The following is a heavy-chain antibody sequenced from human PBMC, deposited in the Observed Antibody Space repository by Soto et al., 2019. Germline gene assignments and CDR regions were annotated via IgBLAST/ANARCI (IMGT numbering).Heavy chain of an antibody. D-gene: IGHD3-9*01. CDR2: IYYSGST. J-gene: IGHJ6*02. Sequence: QVQLQESGPGLVKPSQTLSLTCTVSGGSISSGDYYWSWIRQPPGKGLEWIGNIYYSGSTYYNPSLKSRVTISVDTSKNQFFLKLSSVTAAATAVYYCARDHYVYDILTGYGYYYGMDVWGQGTTVTVSS. CDR1: GGSISSGDYY. V-gene: IGHV4-30-4*01. CDR3: ARDHYVYDILTGYGYYYGMDV.